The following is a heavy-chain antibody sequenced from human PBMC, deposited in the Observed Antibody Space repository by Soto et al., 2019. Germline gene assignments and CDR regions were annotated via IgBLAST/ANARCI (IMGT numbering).Heavy chain of an antibody. Sequence: GESLKISGKGSGCSFSKYWIGWVRQMPGKGLEWMAIIYPDDSDTRYSPSFQGQVTISADKSISTAYLQWSSLKASDTAMYYYDSFGRPLYGLDIWGQGTMVTVSS. CDR1: GCSFSKYW. D-gene: IGHD2-15*01. CDR2: IYPDDSDT. J-gene: IGHJ3*02. V-gene: IGHV5-51*01. CDR3: DSFGRPLYGLDI.